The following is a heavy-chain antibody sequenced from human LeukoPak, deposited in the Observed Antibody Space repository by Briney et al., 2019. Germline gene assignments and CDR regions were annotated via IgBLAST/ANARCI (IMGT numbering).Heavy chain of an antibody. Sequence: ASVKVSCKASGYTFTTYDINWVRQATGQGLEWMGWMNLKSGNAGYAQNFQGRVTITRDTSISTVYMELSGLRSEDTAVYYCARMAGSIDYWGQGTLVTVSS. CDR3: ARMAGSIDY. CDR1: GYTFTTYD. V-gene: IGHV1-8*03. CDR2: MNLKSGNA. D-gene: IGHD6-19*01. J-gene: IGHJ4*02.